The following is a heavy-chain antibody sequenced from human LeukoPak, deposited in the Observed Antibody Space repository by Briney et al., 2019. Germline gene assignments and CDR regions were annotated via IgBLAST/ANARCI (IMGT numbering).Heavy chain of an antibody. Sequence: PGGSLRLSCTASGFTFSNYAMSWVRQAPGKRLEWVSSINDRGASTYFADSLRGRFTIARDNSKNTLYLQMNSLRAEDMAVYYCAKGGGGYAFDIWGQGTMVTVSS. J-gene: IGHJ3*02. CDR1: GFTFSNYA. CDR3: AKGGGGYAFDI. D-gene: IGHD3-10*01. CDR2: INDRGAST. V-gene: IGHV3-23*01.